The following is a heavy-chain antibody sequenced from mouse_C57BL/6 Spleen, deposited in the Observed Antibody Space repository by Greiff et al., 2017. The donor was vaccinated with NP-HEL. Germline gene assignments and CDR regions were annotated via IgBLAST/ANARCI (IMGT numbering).Heavy chain of an antibody. Sequence: VQLQQSGPELVKPGASVKISCKASGYTFTGYFMNWVMQSHGQSLEWIGRINPYNGYTFYNQKFKGKATLTVDTSSSTAHMELRSLTSEDSAVDYCARSRSNGNCVIDYWGKGTTLTVSS. D-gene: IGHD2-1*01. CDR2: INPYNGYT. V-gene: IGHV1-20*01. CDR3: ARSRSNGNCVIDY. J-gene: IGHJ2*01. CDR1: GYTFTGYF.